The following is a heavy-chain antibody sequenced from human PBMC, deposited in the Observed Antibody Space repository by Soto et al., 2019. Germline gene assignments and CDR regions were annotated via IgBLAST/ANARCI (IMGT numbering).Heavy chain of an antibody. J-gene: IGHJ4*02. CDR3: ARPSAVTSTSLDLFDY. CDR2: MYYSGRT. V-gene: IGHV4-59*01. CDR1: GVSISDYY. Sequence: PSETRSHTCPVSGVSISDYYCSRIRPSPGKGLESIGHMYYSGRTNYNPSLKSRVTISVDTSKNQFSLRLISVTAADTAVYYCARPSAVTSTSLDLFDYWGQGTLVTVSS. D-gene: IGHD4-17*01.